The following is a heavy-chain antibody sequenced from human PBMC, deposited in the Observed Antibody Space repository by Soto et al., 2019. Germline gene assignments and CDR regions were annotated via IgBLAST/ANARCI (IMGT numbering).Heavy chain of an antibody. CDR3: ATENSQYGGNFVFDE. CDR2: ISWNSGSI. V-gene: IGHV3-9*01. CDR1: GFTFDDYA. Sequence: PGGSLRLSCAASGFTFDDYAMHWVRQAPGKGLEWVSGISWNSGSIGYADSVKGRFTISRDNAKNSLYLQMNSLRAEDTALYYCATENSQYGGNFVFDEWGQGTLVPVSS. J-gene: IGHJ4*02. D-gene: IGHD2-21*01.